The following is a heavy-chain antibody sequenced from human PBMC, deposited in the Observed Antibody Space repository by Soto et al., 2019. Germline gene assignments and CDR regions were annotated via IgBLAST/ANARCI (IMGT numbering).Heavy chain of an antibody. J-gene: IGHJ4*02. CDR3: ARTPLGEQWLVEYYFDY. CDR2: IYSGGTT. D-gene: IGHD6-19*01. V-gene: IGHV3-66*01. Sequence: EVHLVESGGGLVQPGGSLRLSCAASGFTVSSYYMSWVRQAPGKGLEWVSVIYSGGTTYYADAVKDRFTICRDNSKNTLYLQMSGMGAEDTAVYYWARTPLGEQWLVEYYFDYWGQGTLVTVSS. CDR1: GFTVSSYY.